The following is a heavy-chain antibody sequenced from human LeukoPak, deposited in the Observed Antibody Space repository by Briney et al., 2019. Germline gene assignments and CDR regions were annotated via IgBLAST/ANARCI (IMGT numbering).Heavy chain of an antibody. D-gene: IGHD3-10*01. CDR3: ARGPMVRGPP. CDR1: GFTFSSYA. Sequence: GGSLRLSCAASGFTFSSYAMSWVRQAPGKGLEWVSSISSSSSYIYYADSVKGRFTISRDNAKNSLYLQMNSLRAEDTAVYYCARGPMVRGPPWGQGTLVTVSS. J-gene: IGHJ5*02. CDR2: ISSSSSYI. V-gene: IGHV3-21*01.